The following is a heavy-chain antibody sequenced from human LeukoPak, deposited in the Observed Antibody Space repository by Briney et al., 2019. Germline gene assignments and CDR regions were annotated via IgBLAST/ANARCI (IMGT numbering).Heavy chain of an antibody. J-gene: IGHJ4*02. CDR2: IYTSGST. D-gene: IGHD5-24*01. CDR3: ARDFRDGYNFSPDY. CDR1: GGSISSYY. Sequence: SETLSLTCTVSGGSISSYYWSWIRQPAGKGLEWIGRIYTSGSTNYNPSLKSRVTMSVDTSKNQFSLKLSSVTAADTAVYYCARDFRDGYNFSPDYWGQGTLVTVSS. V-gene: IGHV4-4*07.